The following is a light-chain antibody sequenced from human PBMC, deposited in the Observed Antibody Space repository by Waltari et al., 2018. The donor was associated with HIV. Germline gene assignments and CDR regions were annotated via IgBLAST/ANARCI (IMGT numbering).Light chain of an antibody. V-gene: IGLV2-14*03. J-gene: IGLJ3*02. Sequence: QSALTQPASVSGSPGQSITISCTGTSSDVGGYNYVSWYQQHPGKAPKLMIYDVSNRPSGVCNRFSGSKSGNTASLTISGLQAEDEADYYCSSYTSSSPLWVFGGGTKLTVL. CDR3: SSYTSSSPLWV. CDR1: SSDVGGYNY. CDR2: DVS.